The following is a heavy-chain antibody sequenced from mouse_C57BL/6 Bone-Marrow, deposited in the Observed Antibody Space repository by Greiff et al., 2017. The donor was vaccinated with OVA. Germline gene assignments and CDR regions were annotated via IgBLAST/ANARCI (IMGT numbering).Heavy chain of an antibody. Sequence: QVQLQQSGAELVRPGASVTLSCKASGYTFTDYEMHWVKQTPVHGLEWIGAIDPETGGTAYNQKFKGKAILTADKSSSTAYMELRSLTSEDSAVYYCTRGRKLLLRQRGFAYWGQGTLVTVSA. V-gene: IGHV1-15*01. CDR1: GYTFTDYE. J-gene: IGHJ3*01. CDR2: IDPETGGT. D-gene: IGHD1-1*01. CDR3: TRGRKLLLRQRGFAY.